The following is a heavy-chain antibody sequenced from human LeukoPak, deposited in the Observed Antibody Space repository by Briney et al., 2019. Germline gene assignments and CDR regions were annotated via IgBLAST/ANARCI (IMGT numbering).Heavy chain of an antibody. D-gene: IGHD4-17*01. CDR2: ISSSSSYI. J-gene: IGHJ4*02. CDR1: GFTFSSYS. V-gene: IGHV3-21*01. CDR3: ASQYGDRTDY. Sequence: GGSLRLSCAASGFTFSSYSMNWVRQAPGKGLEWVSSISSSSSYIYYADSVKGRFTISRDNAKNSLYPQMNSLRAEDTAVYYCASQYGDRTDYWGQGTLVTVSS.